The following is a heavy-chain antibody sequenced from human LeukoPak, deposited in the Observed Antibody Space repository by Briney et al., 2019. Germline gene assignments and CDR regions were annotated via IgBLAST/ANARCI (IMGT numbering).Heavy chain of an antibody. D-gene: IGHD3-22*01. CDR1: GFTVSSNY. CDR3: AKDHYPFYDSSGYDY. J-gene: IGHJ4*02. Sequence: GGSLRLSCAASGFTVSSNYMSWVRQAPGKGLEWVPVIYSGGSTYYADSVKGRFTISRDNSKNTLYLQMNSLRAEDTAVYYCAKDHYPFYDSSGYDYWGQGTLVTVSS. CDR2: IYSGGST. V-gene: IGHV3-53*01.